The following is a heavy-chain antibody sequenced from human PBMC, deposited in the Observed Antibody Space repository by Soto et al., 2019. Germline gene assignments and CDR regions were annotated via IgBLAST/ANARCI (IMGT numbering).Heavy chain of an antibody. CDR3: ANDDAGIAATGTGFDY. J-gene: IGHJ4*02. D-gene: IGHD6-13*01. Sequence: QVQLVESGGGVVQPGRSLRLSCAASGFTFTNYAMHWVRQAPGKGLEWVAVIWFDGSEQNYADSVKGRFAISRDNFKNTLYLQMNSLRPEDRAAYYWANDDAGIAATGTGFDYWGQRTLVSVSA. CDR1: GFTFTNYA. V-gene: IGHV3-33*06. CDR2: IWFDGSEQ.